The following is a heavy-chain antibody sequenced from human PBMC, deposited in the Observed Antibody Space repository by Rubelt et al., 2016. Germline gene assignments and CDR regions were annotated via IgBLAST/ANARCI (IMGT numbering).Heavy chain of an antibody. CDR3: ARVYGSGSSFYYYYGMDV. D-gene: IGHD3-10*01. Sequence: CAASGFTFSSYWMHWVRQAPGKGLVWVSRINSDGSSTSYADSVKGRFTISRDKAKNTLYLQMNSLRAEDTAVYYCARVYGSGSSFYYYYGMDVWGQGTTVTVSS. V-gene: IGHV3-74*01. CDR1: GFTFSSYW. CDR2: INSDGSST. J-gene: IGHJ6*02.